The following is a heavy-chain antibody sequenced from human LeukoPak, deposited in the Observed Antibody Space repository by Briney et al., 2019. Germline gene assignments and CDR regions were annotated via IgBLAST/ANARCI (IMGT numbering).Heavy chain of an antibody. J-gene: IGHJ4*02. CDR3: ARGGGSWYNY. D-gene: IGHD6-13*01. CDR2: IYSGGST. Sequence: PGGPLRLSCAASGFTSSSYSMNWVRQAPGKGLEWVSVIYSGGSTYYADSVKGRFTISRDNSKNTLYLQMNSLRAEDTAVYYCARGGGSWYNYWGQGILVTVSS. CDR1: GFTSSSYS. V-gene: IGHV3-66*01.